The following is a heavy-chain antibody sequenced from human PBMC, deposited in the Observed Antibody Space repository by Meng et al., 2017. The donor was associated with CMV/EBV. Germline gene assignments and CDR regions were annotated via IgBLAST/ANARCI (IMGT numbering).Heavy chain of an antibody. V-gene: IGHV4-61*01. CDR3: ARGPRRVARGSSSLYGMDV. J-gene: IGHJ6*02. CDR1: GGSVSSGSYY. D-gene: IGHD6-13*01. CDR2: LYYSGST. Sequence: SETLSLTCTVSGGSVSSGSYYWSWIRQPPGKGLEWIGYLYYSGSTNYNPSLKSRVTISVDTSKSQFSLKLSSVTAADTAVYYCARGPRRVARGSSSLYGMDVWGQGTTVTVSS.